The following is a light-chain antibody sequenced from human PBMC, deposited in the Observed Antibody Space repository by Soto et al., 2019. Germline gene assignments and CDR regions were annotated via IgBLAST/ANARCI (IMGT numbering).Light chain of an antibody. Sequence: EIVLTQSPGTLSLSPGERATLSCRASQSINSDYLAWYQQKPGQAPGLLMYGASSRATGIPGRFSGSGSGTDFTLTISRLEPEDFAVYYCQQYGNSRWTFGQGTKVEIK. J-gene: IGKJ1*01. CDR1: QSINSDY. V-gene: IGKV3-20*01. CDR3: QQYGNSRWT. CDR2: GAS.